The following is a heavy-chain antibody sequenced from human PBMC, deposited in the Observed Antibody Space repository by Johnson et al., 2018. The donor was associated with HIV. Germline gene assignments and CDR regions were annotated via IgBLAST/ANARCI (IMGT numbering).Heavy chain of an antibody. Sequence: QVQLVESGGGVVQPGGSLRLSCAASGFTFSSYGMHWVRQAPGKGLEWVAFIRYDGSNKYYADSVKGRFTISRDNSKNTLHLHMNSLRAEDTAVYDCARDTSGRYAAMTPDARFDIWGQGAMVTVSS. CDR3: ARDTSGRYAAMTPDARFDI. CDR1: GFTFSSYG. V-gene: IGHV3-30*02. J-gene: IGHJ3*02. D-gene: IGHD1-26*01. CDR2: IRYDGSNK.